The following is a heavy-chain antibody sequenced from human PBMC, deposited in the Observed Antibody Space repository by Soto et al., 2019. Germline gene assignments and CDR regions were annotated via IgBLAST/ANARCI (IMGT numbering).Heavy chain of an antibody. Sequence: GSLRLSCAASGFTFSSYAMSWVRQAPGKGLEWVSAISGSGGSTYYADSVKGRFTISRDNSKNTLYLQMNSLRAEDTAVYYCAKDFARSYGSYYYYYGMDVWGQGTTVTVSS. CDR1: GFTFSSYA. J-gene: IGHJ6*02. D-gene: IGHD3-10*01. CDR3: AKDFARSYGSYYYYYGMDV. V-gene: IGHV3-23*01. CDR2: ISGSGGST.